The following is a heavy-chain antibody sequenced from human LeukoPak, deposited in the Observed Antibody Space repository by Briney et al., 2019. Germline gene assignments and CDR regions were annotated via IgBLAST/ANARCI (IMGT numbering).Heavy chain of an antibody. CDR3: ARDRRLRQLARGLDP. J-gene: IGHJ5*02. CDR1: GYTFTGYY. CDR2: INPNSGGT. V-gene: IGHV1-2*02. D-gene: IGHD6-6*01. Sequence: ASVKVSCKASGYTFTGYYMHWVRQAPGQGLEWMGWINPNSGGTNYAQKFQVRVTMTRDTSISTAYMELSRLRSDDTAVYYCARDRRLRQLARGLDPWGQGTLVTVSS.